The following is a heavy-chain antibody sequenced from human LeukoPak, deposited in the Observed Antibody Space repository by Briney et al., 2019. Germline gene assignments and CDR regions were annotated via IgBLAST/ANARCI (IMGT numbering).Heavy chain of an antibody. V-gene: IGHV3-48*01. Sequence: GGSLRLSCAAAGFDFSSHSMNWVRQVPGKGLEWISYIDSGGDLIYYADSVRGRFTISRDIAKNSLFLQMNSLRAEDTAVYYCASFPWDLRPTWGQGTLVSVAS. J-gene: IGHJ4*02. D-gene: IGHD1-26*01. CDR3: ASFPWDLRPT. CDR2: IDSGGDLI. CDR1: GFDFSSHS.